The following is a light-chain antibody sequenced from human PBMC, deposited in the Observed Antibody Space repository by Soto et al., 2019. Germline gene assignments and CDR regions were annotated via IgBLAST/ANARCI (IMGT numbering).Light chain of an antibody. Sequence: DIQMTQSPSSVSASVGDRVTITCRASQSIIRYLIWYQQKPGKAPKLLMFAASTLQSGVPSRFSGSGSGTDFALTISSLQPEDFATYYCQQSYSTPWTFGQGTKVEI. CDR1: QSIIRY. J-gene: IGKJ1*01. CDR2: AAS. V-gene: IGKV1-39*01. CDR3: QQSYSTPWT.